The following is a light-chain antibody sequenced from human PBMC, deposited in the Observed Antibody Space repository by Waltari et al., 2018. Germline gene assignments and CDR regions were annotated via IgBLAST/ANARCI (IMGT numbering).Light chain of an antibody. J-gene: IGKJ2*01. Sequence: DIVMTQSPDSLAVFPGEMATINCNVSQNILYTSNNQTSLAWYQQKPRQPPKLLIYWASTRESGVPDRFSGSGSGTDFTLTISSLQAEDVAVYYCHQYYRTPLTFGQGTKLEIK. CDR2: WAS. V-gene: IGKV4-1*01. CDR1: QNILYTSNNQTS. CDR3: HQYYRTPLT.